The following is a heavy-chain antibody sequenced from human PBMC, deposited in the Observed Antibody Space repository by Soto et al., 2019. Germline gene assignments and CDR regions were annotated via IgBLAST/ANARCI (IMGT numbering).Heavy chain of an antibody. D-gene: IGHD4-17*01. CDR1: GFTFSGSA. J-gene: IGHJ5*02. CDR3: TRHWVPFFYGDYVGWFDP. V-gene: IGHV3-73*01. Sequence: GGSLRLSCAASGFTFSGSAMHWVRQASRKGLEWVGRIRSKANSYATAYAASVKGRFTISRDDSKNTAYLQMNSLKTEDTAVYYCTRHWVPFFYGDYVGWFDPWGQGTLVTVSS. CDR2: IRSKANSYAT.